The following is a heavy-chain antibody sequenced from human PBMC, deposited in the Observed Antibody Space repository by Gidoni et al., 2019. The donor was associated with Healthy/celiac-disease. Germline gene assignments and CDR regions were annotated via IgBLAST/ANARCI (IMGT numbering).Heavy chain of an antibody. CDR2: ISYDGSNK. CDR3: ARDHSRDIVVVVAALYYFDY. J-gene: IGHJ4*02. Sequence: QVQLVESGGGVVQPGRSLRLSCAASGFTFSSYAMPWVRQAPGKGLEWVAVISYDGSNKYYADSVKGRFTISRDNSKNTLYLQMNSLRAEDTAVYYCARDHSRDIVVVVAALYYFDYWGQGTLVTVSS. D-gene: IGHD2-15*01. V-gene: IGHV3-30-3*01. CDR1: GFTFSSYA.